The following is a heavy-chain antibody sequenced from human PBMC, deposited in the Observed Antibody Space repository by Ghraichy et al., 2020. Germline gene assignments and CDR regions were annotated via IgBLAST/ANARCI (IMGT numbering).Heavy chain of an antibody. CDR1: EFTFRTYS. D-gene: IGHD6-13*01. CDR3: ARDIKSSTWSYYYYAMDV. V-gene: IGHV3-30-3*01. Sequence: GESLNISCAASEFTFRTYSMHWVRQAPGKGLEWVAVISHDGNFNYYADSVKGRFTISRDNSKNTLYLQMNSLRPEDTALYYCARDIKSSTWSYYYYAMDVWGQGTTVTVSS. J-gene: IGHJ6*02. CDR2: ISHDGNFN.